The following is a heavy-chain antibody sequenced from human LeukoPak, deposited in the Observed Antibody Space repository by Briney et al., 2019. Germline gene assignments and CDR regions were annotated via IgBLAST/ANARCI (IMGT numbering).Heavy chain of an antibody. D-gene: IGHD3-22*01. J-gene: IGHJ4*02. Sequence: GGSLRLSCAASGFTFSDYYMSWIRQAPGKGLEWVSYISSSSSYTNYADSVKGRLTISRDNAKNSLYMKMNSLRAKDTAVYYCARQDSRNYFDYWGQGTLVTVSS. CDR2: ISSSSSYT. CDR1: GFTFSDYY. CDR3: ARQDSRNYFDY. V-gene: IGHV3-11*03.